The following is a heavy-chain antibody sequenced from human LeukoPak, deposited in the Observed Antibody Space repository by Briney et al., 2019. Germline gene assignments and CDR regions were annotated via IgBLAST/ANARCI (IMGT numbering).Heavy chain of an antibody. CDR1: GGSFSGYY. J-gene: IGHJ5*02. V-gene: IGHV4-34*01. CDR3: ARDQQYHRPAGWFDP. Sequence: SETLSLTCAVYGGSFSGYYWSWIRQPPGKGLEWIGEINHSGSTNYNPSLKSRVTISVDASKNQFSLELNSVTAADTAVYYCARDQQYHRPAGWFDPWGQGTLVTVSS. D-gene: IGHD1-14*01. CDR2: INHSGST.